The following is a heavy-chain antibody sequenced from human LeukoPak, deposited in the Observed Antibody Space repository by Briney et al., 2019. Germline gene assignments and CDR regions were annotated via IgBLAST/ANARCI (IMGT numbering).Heavy chain of an antibody. CDR3: AKALYGGSGMSDY. CDR2: TSASGGAT. Sequence: GGSLRLSCAASGFTYSSYGMSWGRQAPGKGLEWVSVTSASGGATYYADSVKGRFTMSRDNSKNTLYLQMNSLRDEDTAVYYCAKALYGGSGMSDYWGQGTLVTVSS. V-gene: IGHV3-23*01. J-gene: IGHJ4*02. D-gene: IGHD3-10*01. CDR1: GFTYSSYG.